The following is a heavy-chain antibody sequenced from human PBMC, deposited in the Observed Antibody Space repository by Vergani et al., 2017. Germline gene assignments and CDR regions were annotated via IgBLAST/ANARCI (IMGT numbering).Heavy chain of an antibody. D-gene: IGHD5-12*01. CDR3: AKANPRNSGYDYLYYDHAMDV. CDR1: GFTFNHYA. CDR2: ISGSGGRT. Sequence: EVQLLESGGDLVQPGGSLRLSCAASGFTFNHYAMNWVRQAPGKGLEWVSGISGSGGRTYYAGSVKGRCTISRDSSKNTLYLQMNSLSAGDTAVYYCAKANPRNSGYDYLYYDHAMDVWGQGTTVTVSS. V-gene: IGHV3-23*01. J-gene: IGHJ6*02.